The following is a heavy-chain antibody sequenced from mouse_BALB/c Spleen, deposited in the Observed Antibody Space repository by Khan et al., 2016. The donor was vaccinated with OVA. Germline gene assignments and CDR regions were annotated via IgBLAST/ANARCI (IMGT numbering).Heavy chain of an antibody. Sequence: EVQLQESGPGLVKPSQSLSLTCTVTGYSTTSEFAWNWIRQFPGNKLEWMGYISYSGNTRYNPSLKSLISITRDTSRNQFFLQLNSVTTEDTATYYCARKDYYDYDPFPYWGQGTLVTVSA. CDR3: ARKDYYDYDPFPY. D-gene: IGHD2-4*01. CDR2: ISYSGNT. V-gene: IGHV3-2*02. CDR1: GYSTTSEFA. J-gene: IGHJ3*01.